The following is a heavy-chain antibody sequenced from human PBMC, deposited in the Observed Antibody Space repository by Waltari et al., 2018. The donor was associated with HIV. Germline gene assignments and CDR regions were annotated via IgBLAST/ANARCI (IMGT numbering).Heavy chain of an antibody. Sequence: QVPLPESGPGLVQPAETLYLTCTVPGGSIRSSNYSWGWLRQSPGQGLEWIGNIYDSGGANYNPSLQSRVAISVDTSKNQFFLDLYSVSAGDTAVYYCARDQRGDYNFWSLPNYNYGMDIWGQGTTVIVSS. J-gene: IGHJ6*02. CDR1: GGSIRSSNYS. V-gene: IGHV4-39*07. D-gene: IGHD3-3*01. CDR2: IYDSGGA. CDR3: ARDQRGDYNFWSLPNYNYGMDI.